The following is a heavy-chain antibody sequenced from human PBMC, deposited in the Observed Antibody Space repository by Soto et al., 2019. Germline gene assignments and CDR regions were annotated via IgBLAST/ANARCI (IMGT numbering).Heavy chain of an antibody. D-gene: IGHD2-15*01. V-gene: IGHV1-69*13. Sequence: SVKVSCKGSGGSFSSYAISWVRQAPGQGLEWMGGIIPIFGTANYAQKFQGRVTITADESTSTAYMELSSLRSEDTAVYYCARGLTGCSGGSCYTPTTYGMDVWGQGNTVTVSS. J-gene: IGHJ6*02. CDR1: GGSFSSYA. CDR3: ARGLTGCSGGSCYTPTTYGMDV. CDR2: IIPIFGTA.